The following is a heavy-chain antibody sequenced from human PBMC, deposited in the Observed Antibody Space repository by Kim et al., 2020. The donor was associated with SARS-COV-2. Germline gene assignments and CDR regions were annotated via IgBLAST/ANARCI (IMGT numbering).Heavy chain of an antibody. V-gene: IGHV1-2*02. CDR2: INPNSGGT. D-gene: IGHD3-10*01. CDR3: ARTGSGGYYYYYGMDV. Sequence: ASVKVSCKASGYTFTGYYMHWVRQAPGQGLEWMGWINPNSGGTNYAQKFQGRVTMTRDTSISTAYMELSRLRSDDTAVYYCARTGSGGYYYYYGMDVWVQGTTVTVSS. J-gene: IGHJ6*02. CDR1: GYTFTGYY.